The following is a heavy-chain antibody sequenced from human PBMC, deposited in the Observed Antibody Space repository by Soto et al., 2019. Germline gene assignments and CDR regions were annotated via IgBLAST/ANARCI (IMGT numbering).Heavy chain of an antibody. CDR3: ARGRTYYYGSGSYYLNWFDP. Sequence: QVQLQQWGAGLLKPSETLSLICAIYGGSFSGYYWSWIRQPPGKGLEWIGEINHSENSNYNPSLKSRVTRSVDTSKNQFSLKLTSVTAADTAVYYCARGRTYYYGSGSYYLNWFDPWGQGTLVTVSS. CDR2: INHSENS. V-gene: IGHV4-34*01. J-gene: IGHJ5*02. CDR1: GGSFSGYY. D-gene: IGHD3-10*01.